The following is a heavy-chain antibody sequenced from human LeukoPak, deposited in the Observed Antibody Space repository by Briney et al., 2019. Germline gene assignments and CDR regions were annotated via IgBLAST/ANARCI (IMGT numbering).Heavy chain of an antibody. Sequence: KTSETLSLTCAVYGGSFSGYYWSWIRQPPGKGLEWIGEINHSGSTNYNPSLKSRVTISVDTSKNQFSLKLSSVTAADTAVYYCARAPSGYSLDWGQGTLVTVSS. D-gene: IGHD5-18*01. CDR1: GGSFSGYY. CDR3: ARAPSGYSLD. CDR2: INHSGST. V-gene: IGHV4-34*01. J-gene: IGHJ4*02.